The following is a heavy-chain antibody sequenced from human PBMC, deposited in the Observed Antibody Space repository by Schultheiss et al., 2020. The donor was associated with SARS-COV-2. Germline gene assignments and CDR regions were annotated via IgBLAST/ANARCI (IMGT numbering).Heavy chain of an antibody. CDR2: ISYDGSNK. J-gene: IGHJ5*02. CDR3: ARDFIAALPPGWLAQQVGFDP. V-gene: IGHV3-30*03. Sequence: GGSLRLSCAASGFTFSSYGMHWVRQAPGKGLEWVAVISYDGSNKYYADSVKGRFTISRDNSKNTLYLQMNSLRAEDTAVYYCARDFIAALPPGWLAQQVGFDPWGQGTLVTVSS. D-gene: IGHD6-13*01. CDR1: GFTFSSYG.